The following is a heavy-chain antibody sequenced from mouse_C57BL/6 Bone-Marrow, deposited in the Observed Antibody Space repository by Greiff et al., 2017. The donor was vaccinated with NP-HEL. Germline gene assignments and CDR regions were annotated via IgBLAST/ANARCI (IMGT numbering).Heavy chain of an antibody. J-gene: IGHJ3*01. D-gene: IGHD2-2*01. CDR3: AIYGYAWFAY. Sequence: QVQLQQPGAELVRPGTSVKLSCKASGYTFTSYWMHWVKQRPGQGLECIGVIDPSDSYTNYNQKFKGKATLTVDTSSSTAYMQLSSLTSEDSAVYYCAIYGYAWFAYWGQGTLVTVSA. CDR1: GYTFTSYW. V-gene: IGHV1-59*01. CDR2: IDPSDSYT.